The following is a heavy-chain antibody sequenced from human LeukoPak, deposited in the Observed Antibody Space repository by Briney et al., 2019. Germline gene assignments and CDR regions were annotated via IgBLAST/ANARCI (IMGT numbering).Heavy chain of an antibody. CDR1: GYTFTGYY. J-gene: IGHJ5*02. D-gene: IGHD3-10*01. CDR2: INPNSGGT. Sequence: ASVKVSCKASGYTFTGYYMHWVRQAPGQGLGWMGWINPNSGGTNYAQKFQGRVTMTRDTSISTAYMELSRLRSDDTAVYYCARDFEGREYHNWFDPWGQGTLVTVSS. V-gene: IGHV1-2*02. CDR3: ARDFEGREYHNWFDP.